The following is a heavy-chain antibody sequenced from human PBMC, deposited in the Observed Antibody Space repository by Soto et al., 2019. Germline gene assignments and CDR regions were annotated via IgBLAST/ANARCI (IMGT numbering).Heavy chain of an antibody. Sequence: QVQLQQWGAGLLKPSETLSLTCAVSGGSFTGYFWNWIRQTPGKGLEWIGEINQSGSTTYNTSLKSRVTISVDRSKNQFSLGLNSVTAADTAVYYCARGNFLSGYDPSYYYYMDVWGKGTAVTVSS. CDR3: ARGNFLSGYDPSYYYYMDV. CDR1: GGSFTGYF. V-gene: IGHV4-34*02. CDR2: INQSGST. D-gene: IGHD3-3*01. J-gene: IGHJ6*03.